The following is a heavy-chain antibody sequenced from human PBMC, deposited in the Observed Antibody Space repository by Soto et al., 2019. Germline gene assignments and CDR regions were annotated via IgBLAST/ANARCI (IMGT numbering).Heavy chain of an antibody. Sequence: GSLRLSCAASGFTFSNAWMNWVRQAPGKGLEWVGRTKSKTDGGTTDYAAPVKGRFTISRDDSKNTLYLQMNCLKTEDTAVYYCTTETYYYDSSGYLLPDTDYWGQGTLVTVSS. V-gene: IGHV3-15*07. J-gene: IGHJ4*02. D-gene: IGHD3-22*01. CDR1: GFTFSNAW. CDR2: TKSKTDGGTT. CDR3: TTETYYYDSSGYLLPDTDY.